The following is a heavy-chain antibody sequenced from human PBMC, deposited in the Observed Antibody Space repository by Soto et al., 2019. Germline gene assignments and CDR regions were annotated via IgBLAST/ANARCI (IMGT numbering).Heavy chain of an antibody. Sequence: EVHLLESGGGLVHPGESLRLSCGASGFTFSSCVMTWVRQAPGKGLEWVSCITDSGTGTYYADSVKGRFTISRDNSKNTMYLQMNNLRVADTGVYYCAKGLINGRWYAEDWGQGTLVTVSS. J-gene: IGHJ4*02. CDR2: ITDSGTGT. D-gene: IGHD6-13*01. V-gene: IGHV3-23*01. CDR3: AKGLINGRWYAED. CDR1: GFTFSSCV.